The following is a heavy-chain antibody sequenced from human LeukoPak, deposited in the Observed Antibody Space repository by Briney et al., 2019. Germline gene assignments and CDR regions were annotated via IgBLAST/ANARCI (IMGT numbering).Heavy chain of an antibody. V-gene: IGHV4-38-2*02. D-gene: IGHD6-13*01. Sequence: SETLSLTCTVSGYSISSGYYWGWIRQPPGKGLEWIGSIYHSGSTYYNPSLKSRVTISVDTSKNQFSLKLSSVTAADTAVYYCARGYSSRGDYWGQGTLVTVSS. CDR3: ARGYSSRGDY. J-gene: IGHJ4*02. CDR1: GYSISSGYY. CDR2: IYHSGST.